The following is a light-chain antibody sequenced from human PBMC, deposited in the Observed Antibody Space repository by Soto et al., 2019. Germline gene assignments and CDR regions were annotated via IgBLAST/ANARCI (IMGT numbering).Light chain of an antibody. V-gene: IGKV3-15*01. CDR3: QQYNDWPWP. CDR2: GAS. J-gene: IGKJ1*01. Sequence: EKVMTQSPATLSVSPGERATLSCRASQSVSSNIVWYQQRPGQAPRLLIYGASTRATGIPARFSGSGSGTEFTLTISSLQSEDFAVYYCQQYNDWPWPLGQGPNVDIK. CDR1: QSVSSN.